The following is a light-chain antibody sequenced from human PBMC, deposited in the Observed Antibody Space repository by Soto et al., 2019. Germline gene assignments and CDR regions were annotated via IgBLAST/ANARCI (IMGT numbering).Light chain of an antibody. Sequence: DIVMTQSPATLSVSPGERATLSCRASQSISSNLTWYQLRPGQPPRLLIYGASTRASDVPGRFSGSGSGREFTLTISSLQSEDFAIYSCHQYNSWPWTFGQGTKVDIK. V-gene: IGKV3-15*01. CDR1: QSISSN. CDR3: HQYNSWPWT. J-gene: IGKJ1*01. CDR2: GAS.